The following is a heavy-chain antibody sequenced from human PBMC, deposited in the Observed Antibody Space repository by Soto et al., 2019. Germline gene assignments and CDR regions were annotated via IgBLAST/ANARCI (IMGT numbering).Heavy chain of an antibody. CDR1: GYPVTAYY. CDR3: ARGGGVGVAGSAAFDM. V-gene: IGHV1-2*02. CDR2: INPATGAA. J-gene: IGHJ3*02. D-gene: IGHD3-3*01. Sequence: QLHLVQSGAVVKKPGASVTVSCSASGYPVTAYYMHWVRQAPGRGLEWLGGINPATGAAKYTQTFQGRVNGTRDTSTSTVFMELSGLTPGDTAVFYGARGGGVGVAGSAAFDMWGQGTVVTVSS.